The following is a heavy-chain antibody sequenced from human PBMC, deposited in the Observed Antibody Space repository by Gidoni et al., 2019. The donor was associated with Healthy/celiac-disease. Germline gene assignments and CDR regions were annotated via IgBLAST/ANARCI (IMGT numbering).Heavy chain of an antibody. J-gene: IGHJ6*03. Sequence: QVQLQQWGAGLLKPSETLSLTCAVYGGSFSGYYWSWIRKPPGKGLEWIGEINQSGSTNYNPSLKSRVTISVDTSKNQFSLKLSSVTAADTAVYYCARGPLWFGNMDVWGKGTTVTVSS. CDR3: ARGPLWFGNMDV. V-gene: IGHV4-34*01. CDR1: GGSFSGYY. CDR2: INQSGST. D-gene: IGHD3-10*01.